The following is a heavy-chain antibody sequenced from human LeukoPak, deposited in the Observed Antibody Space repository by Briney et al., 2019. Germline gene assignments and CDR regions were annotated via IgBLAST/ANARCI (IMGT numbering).Heavy chain of an antibody. V-gene: IGHV4-59*07. D-gene: IGHD5-24*01. Sequence: PSDTLSLTCTVSGLHINSYYWTWIRQPPPKGLAWIEYMNYSGCTKYYYSLKSRVTISLDTSKNQFSLSLSSVTAGHTPFYYLLTSRDGSPYYFDSWGQGTLVTVSS. CDR1: GLHINSYY. CDR3: LTSRDGSPYYFDS. J-gene: IGHJ4*02. CDR2: MNYSGCT.